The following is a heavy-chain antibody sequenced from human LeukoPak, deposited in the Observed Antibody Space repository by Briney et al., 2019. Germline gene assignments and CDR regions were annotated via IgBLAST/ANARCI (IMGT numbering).Heavy chain of an antibody. CDR1: GGSISSYY. CDR2: IYYSGST. CDR3: AREGAFDAFDI. D-gene: IGHD1-26*01. J-gene: IGHJ3*02. V-gene: IGHV4-59*12. Sequence: SETLSLTCTVSGGSISSYYWSWIRQPPGKGLEWIGYIYYSGSTHCNPSLKSRVTISVDRSKNQFSLKLSSVTAADTAVYYCAREGAFDAFDIWGQGTMVTVSS.